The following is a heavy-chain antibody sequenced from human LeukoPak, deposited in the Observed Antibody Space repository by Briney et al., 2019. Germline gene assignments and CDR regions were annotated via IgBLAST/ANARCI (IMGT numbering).Heavy chain of an antibody. V-gene: IGHV3-7*01. CDR1: GVTFNNYW. CDR3: ARIWYFGDNNWRYFDY. CDR2: IDPDGSET. J-gene: IGHJ4*02. Sequence: GGSLRLSCAASGVTFNNYWMSWVRQAPGKGLEWAANIDPDGSETQYVDSVKGRFTTSRDNAKNSLFLQMNGLRAEDTAIYYCARIWYFGDNNWRYFDYWGQGTLVTVSS. D-gene: IGHD1-20*01.